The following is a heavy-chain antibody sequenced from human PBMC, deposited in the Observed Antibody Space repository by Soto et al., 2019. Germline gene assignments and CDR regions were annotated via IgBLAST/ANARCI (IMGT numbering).Heavy chain of an antibody. J-gene: IGHJ4*02. CDR1: GFTFDDYA. D-gene: IGHD3-22*01. CDR3: AKDMTEYYYDSSGYDY. Sequence: PGGSLRLSCAASGFTFDDYAMHWVRQAPGKGLEWVSGISWNSGSIGYADSVKGRFTISRDNAKNSLYLQMNSLRAEDTALYYCAKDMTEYYYDSSGYDYWGQGTLVTVSS. CDR2: ISWNSGSI. V-gene: IGHV3-9*01.